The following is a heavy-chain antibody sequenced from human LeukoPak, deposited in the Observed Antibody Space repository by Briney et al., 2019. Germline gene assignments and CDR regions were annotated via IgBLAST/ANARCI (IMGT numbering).Heavy chain of an antibody. J-gene: IGHJ3*02. Sequence: SETLSLTCTVSGGSISSSSYYWGWIRQPPGKGLEWIGSIYYSGSTYYNPSLKSRVTISVDTSKNQFSLKLSSVTAADTAVYYCARGGTPDAFDIWGQGTMVTVSS. CDR1: GGSISSSSYY. CDR2: IYYSGST. CDR3: ARGGTPDAFDI. V-gene: IGHV4-39*01. D-gene: IGHD1-1*01.